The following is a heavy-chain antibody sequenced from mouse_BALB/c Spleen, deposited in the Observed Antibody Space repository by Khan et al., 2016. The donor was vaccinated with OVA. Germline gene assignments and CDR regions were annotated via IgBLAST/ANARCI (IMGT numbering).Heavy chain of an antibody. J-gene: IGHJ3*01. CDR3: ARGSGNSRFAY. CDR2: ISTYYGDA. V-gene: IGHV1S137*01. D-gene: IGHD1-3*01. CDR1: GYTFTDFA. Sequence: QVQLQQSGAELVRPGVSVKISCKGSGYTFTDFAMHWVKQSHAKSLEWIGVISTYYGDANYNQKFKGKATVTVDKSSSTAYMELARLTYEASAIYYCARGSGNSRFAYWGQGTLVTVSA.